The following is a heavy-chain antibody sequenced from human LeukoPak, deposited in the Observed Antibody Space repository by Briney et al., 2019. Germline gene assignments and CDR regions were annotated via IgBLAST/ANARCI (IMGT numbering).Heavy chain of an antibody. J-gene: IGHJ4*02. Sequence: GGSLRLSCAASGFTFNNYAMSWVRQAPGKGLEWVSAILGSGRSAYYADSVKGRFTISRDSSKNSLFLQMNSLRVEDTALYYDSDFWGQGTLVTVSA. D-gene: IGHD2-15*01. CDR1: GFTFNNYA. CDR2: ILGSGRSA. CDR3: SDF. V-gene: IGHV3-23*01.